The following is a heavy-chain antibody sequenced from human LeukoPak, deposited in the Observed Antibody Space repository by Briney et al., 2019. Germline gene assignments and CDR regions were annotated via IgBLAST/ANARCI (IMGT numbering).Heavy chain of an antibody. CDR3: ARGPASGSNFAWFDP. CDR2: INHGGST. Sequence: SETLSLTCAVSGYSIGRGYYWGWIRQPPGKGLEWIGEINHGGSTNYNPSLKSRVTISVDMSKNQFSLELTSVTAADTAVYYCARGPASGSNFAWFDPWGQGTLVTVSS. D-gene: IGHD3-10*01. J-gene: IGHJ5*02. CDR1: GYSIGRGYY. V-gene: IGHV4-38-2*01.